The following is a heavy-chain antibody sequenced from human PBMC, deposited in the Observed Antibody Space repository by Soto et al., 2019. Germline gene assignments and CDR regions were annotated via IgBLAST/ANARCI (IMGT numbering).Heavy chain of an antibody. CDR3: ARDVDSLMDV. J-gene: IGHJ6*03. Sequence: SETLSLTCTVSGGSISSYYWSWIRQPPGKGLEWIGYIYYSGSTNYNPSLKSRVTISVDTSKNQFSLKLSSVTAADTAVYYCARDVDSLMDVWGKGTTVTVSS. D-gene: IGHD3-9*01. CDR1: GGSISSYY. V-gene: IGHV4-59*01. CDR2: IYYSGST.